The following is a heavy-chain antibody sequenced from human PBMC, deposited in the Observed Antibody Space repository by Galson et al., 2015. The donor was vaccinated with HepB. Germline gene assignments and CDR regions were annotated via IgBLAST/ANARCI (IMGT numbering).Heavy chain of an antibody. J-gene: IGHJ6*02. CDR2: ISWDGGST. D-gene: IGHD2-15*01. V-gene: IGHV3-43D*03. Sequence: SLRLSCAASGFTFDDYAMHWVRQAPGKGLEWVSLISWDGGSTYYADSVKGRFTISRDNSKNSLYLQMNSLRAEDTALYYCAKDIIPGEVVVAATRLGDYYYGMDVWGQGTTVTVSS. CDR1: GFTFDDYA. CDR3: AKDIIPGEVVVAATRLGDYYYGMDV.